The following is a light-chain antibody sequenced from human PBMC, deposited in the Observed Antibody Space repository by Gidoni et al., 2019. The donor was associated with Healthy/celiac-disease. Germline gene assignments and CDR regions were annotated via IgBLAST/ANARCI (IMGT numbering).Light chain of an antibody. J-gene: IGLJ2*01. V-gene: IGLV3-19*01. CDR1: SLRSYY. Sequence: SSELTQDPAVSVALGQTVRITCQGDSLRSYYASWYQQKTGQASVLVIYGKNNRPSGIPDRFSGSSSGNTASLTITGAQAEDEADYYCNARDSSGNHLVFGGGTKLTVL. CDR2: GKN. CDR3: NARDSSGNHLV.